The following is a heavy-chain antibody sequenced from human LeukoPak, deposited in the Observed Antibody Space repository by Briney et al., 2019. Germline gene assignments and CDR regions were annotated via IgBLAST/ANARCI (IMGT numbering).Heavy chain of an antibody. CDR3: ARAYGDYVDWFDP. Sequence: SQTLSLTCAVSGGSISSGGYSWSWIRQPPGKGLEWIGYIYHSGSTYYNPSLKSRVTISVDRSKNQFSLKLSSVTAADTAVYYCARAYGDYVDWFDPWGQGTLVTVSS. D-gene: IGHD4-17*01. CDR2: IYHSGST. CDR1: GGSISSGGYS. J-gene: IGHJ5*02. V-gene: IGHV4-30-2*01.